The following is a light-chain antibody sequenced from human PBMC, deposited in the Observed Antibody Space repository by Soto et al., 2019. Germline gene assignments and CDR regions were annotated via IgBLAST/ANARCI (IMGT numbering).Light chain of an antibody. CDR2: GAS. Sequence: EIVMTQSPATLSVSPGARATLSCGASQSVGIYLAWYQQRPDQAPRLLIHGASTRAPGIPARFSGSGSGTHFTLTISSLQSEDFAVYDCQQYDNWPQTFGQGTKVDIK. CDR3: QQYDNWPQT. J-gene: IGKJ1*01. V-gene: IGKV3-15*01. CDR1: QSVGIY.